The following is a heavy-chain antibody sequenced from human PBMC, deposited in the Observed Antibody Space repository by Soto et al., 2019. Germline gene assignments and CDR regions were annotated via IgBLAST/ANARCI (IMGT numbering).Heavy chain of an antibody. J-gene: IGHJ5*02. D-gene: IGHD6-19*01. V-gene: IGHV1-58*01. Sequence: GASVKVSCKASGFTFSSSAVQWVRQARGQRLEWIGWIVLGNANTNYAQKFQERVTITRDMSTSTAYMELRSLTFEDTAVYYCATRIGNIGWYWLDTWGQGTLVTVSS. CDR2: IVLGNANT. CDR3: ATRIGNIGWYWLDT. CDR1: GFTFSSSA.